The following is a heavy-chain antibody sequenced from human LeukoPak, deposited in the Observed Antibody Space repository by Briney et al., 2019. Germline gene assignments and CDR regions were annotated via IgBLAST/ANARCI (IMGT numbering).Heavy chain of an antibody. D-gene: IGHD6-19*01. J-gene: IGHJ3*02. CDR2: INHSGST. CDR3: ARKQWLVLADAFDI. V-gene: IGHV4-34*01. Sequence: PSETLSLTCAVFGGSFSDYYWTWIRQPPGKGLEWIGEINHSGSTNYNPSLKSRVTISIDTSKNQSSLRLSSVTAADTAVYYCARKQWLVLADAFDIWGQGTMVTVSS. CDR1: GGSFSDYY.